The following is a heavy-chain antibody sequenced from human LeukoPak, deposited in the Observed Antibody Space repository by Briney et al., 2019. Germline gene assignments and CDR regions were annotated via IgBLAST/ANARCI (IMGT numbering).Heavy chain of an antibody. J-gene: IGHJ1*01. D-gene: IGHD6-19*01. CDR3: ARWGSSGWYFQH. CDR1: GGSISSYY. Sequence: SETLSLTCTVSGGSISSYYRSWIRQPPGKGLEWIGYIYYSGSTNYNPSLKSRVTISVDTSKNQFSLKLSSVTAADTAVYYCARWGSSGWYFQHWGQGTLVTVSS. CDR2: IYYSGST. V-gene: IGHV4-59*01.